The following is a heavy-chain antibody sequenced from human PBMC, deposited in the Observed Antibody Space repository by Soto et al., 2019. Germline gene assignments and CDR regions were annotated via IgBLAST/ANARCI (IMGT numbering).Heavy chain of an antibody. V-gene: IGHV3-30-3*01. CDR1: AFTFSSYA. D-gene: IGHD2-2*01. J-gene: IGHJ6*02. CDR3: ARCPQLPRGYYYRMDV. CDR2: ISYDGSNK. Sequence: GGSLRLSCAASAFTFSSYAIHWVRQAPGKGLEWVAVISYDGSNKYYADSAKGRFTISRDNSKNTLYLQMSSLRAEDTAVYYCARCPQLPRGYYYRMDVWGQGTTVTVSS.